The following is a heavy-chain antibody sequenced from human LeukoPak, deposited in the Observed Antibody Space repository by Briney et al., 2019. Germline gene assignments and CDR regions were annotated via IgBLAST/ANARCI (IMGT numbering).Heavy chain of an antibody. J-gene: IGHJ4*02. V-gene: IGHV3-9*01. CDR2: ISWNSGSI. D-gene: IGHD6-6*01. CDR3: AKSIRAYSSLSVFDY. CDR1: GFTFDDYA. Sequence: GRSLRLSCAASGFTFDDYAMHWVRQAPGKGLEWVSGISWNSGSIGYADSVKGRFTISRDNAKNSLYLQMNSLRAEDTALYYCAKSIRAYSSLSVFDYWGQGTLVTVSS.